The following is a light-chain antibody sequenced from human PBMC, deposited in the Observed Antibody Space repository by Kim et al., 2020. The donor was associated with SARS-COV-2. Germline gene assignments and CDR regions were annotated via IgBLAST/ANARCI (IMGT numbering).Light chain of an antibody. CDR3: QQRSSWPLT. Sequence: EIVLTQSPATLSLSPGERATLSCRASQSVTIYLAWYQQKSGQAPRLLIYDASNRATGIPARFSGSGSGTDFTLTISRLEPEDFAVYYCQQRSSWPLTFGGGTKVDIK. J-gene: IGKJ4*01. CDR1: QSVTIY. CDR2: DAS. V-gene: IGKV3-11*01.